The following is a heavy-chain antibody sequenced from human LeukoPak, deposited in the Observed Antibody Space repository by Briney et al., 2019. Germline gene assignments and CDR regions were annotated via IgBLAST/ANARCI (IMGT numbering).Heavy chain of an antibody. CDR2: IYYSGST. D-gene: IGHD1-1*01. CDR1: GSSINSGDYY. V-gene: IGHV4-30-4*01. CDR3: ARADTVSTGPDF. Sequence: SQTLSLTCTVSGSSINSGDYYWSWIRQPPGKGLEWIGYIYYSGSTYYNPSLESRITISMDTAKNQFSLKVSSVTASDTAVYYCARADTVSTGPDFWGQGTLITVSS. J-gene: IGHJ4*02.